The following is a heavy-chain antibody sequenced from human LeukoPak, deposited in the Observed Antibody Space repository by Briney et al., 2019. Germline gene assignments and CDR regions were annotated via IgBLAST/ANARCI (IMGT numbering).Heavy chain of an antibody. V-gene: IGHV1-2*06. J-gene: IGHJ3*02. CDR1: GYTFPGYF. CDR3: ARESTNYDSTDYYQGDAFDI. CDR2: MNPNSGGT. Sequence: GASVKVSCKASGYTFPGYFMHWVRQAPGQGLEWMGRMNPNSGGTNYAQKFQGRVTMTRDTSISTAYMELSRLKSGDTAVYFCARESTNYDSTDYYQGDAFDIWGQGTMVTVSS. D-gene: IGHD3-22*01.